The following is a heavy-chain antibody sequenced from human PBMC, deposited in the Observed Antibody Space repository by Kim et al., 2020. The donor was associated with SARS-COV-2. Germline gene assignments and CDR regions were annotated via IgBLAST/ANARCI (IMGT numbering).Heavy chain of an antibody. CDR3: AREGTTGDFDY. CDR2: IIPILGIA. V-gene: IGHV1-69*04. Sequence: SVKVSCKASGGTFSSYAISWVRQAPGQGLEWMGRIIPILGIANYAQKFQGRVTITADKSTSTAYMELSSLRSEDTAVYYCAREGTTGDFDYWGQGTLVTVSS. J-gene: IGHJ4*02. CDR1: GGTFSSYA. D-gene: IGHD1-1*01.